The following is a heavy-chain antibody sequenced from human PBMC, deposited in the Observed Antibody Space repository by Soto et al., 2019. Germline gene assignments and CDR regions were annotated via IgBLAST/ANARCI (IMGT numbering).Heavy chain of an antibody. CDR3: AKDQVAAAGTGSYYYYYYGMDV. CDR1: GFTFSSYG. CDR2: ISYDGSNK. D-gene: IGHD6-13*01. V-gene: IGHV3-30*18. Sequence: QVQLVESGGGVVQPGRSLRLSCAASGFTFSSYGMHWVRQAPGKGLEWVAVISYDGSNKYYADSVKGRFTISRDNSKNTLYLQMNSLRADDTAVYYCAKDQVAAAGTGSYYYYYYGMDVWGQGTTVTVSS. J-gene: IGHJ6*02.